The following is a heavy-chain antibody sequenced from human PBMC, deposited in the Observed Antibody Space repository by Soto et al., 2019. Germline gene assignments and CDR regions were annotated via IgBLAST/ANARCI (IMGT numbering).Heavy chain of an antibody. Sequence: GGSLRLSCAASGFTFSNAWMNWVRQAPGKGLEWVGRIKSKTDGGTTDYAAPVKGRFTISRDDXKNTLXLQXNSLKTEDTAVYYCTTEDSSSWYPRDYYYGMDVWGQGTTVTVSS. V-gene: IGHV3-15*07. CDR3: TTEDSSSWYPRDYYYGMDV. CDR1: GFTFSNAW. J-gene: IGHJ6*02. D-gene: IGHD6-13*01. CDR2: IKSKTDGGTT.